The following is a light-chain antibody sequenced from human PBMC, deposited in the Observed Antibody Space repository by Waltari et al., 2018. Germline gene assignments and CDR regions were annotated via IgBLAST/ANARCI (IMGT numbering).Light chain of an antibody. J-gene: IGKJ2*01. CDR1: QSISSW. Sequence: DIQMTQSPSTLSASVGDRVTITCRASQSISSWLAWYQQKPGKAPKLLIYDASSLESGVPSRFSGSGSGTEFTLTISSLQPDDFATYYCQQSYRTPYTFGQGTKLDIK. V-gene: IGKV1-5*01. CDR3: QQSYRTPYT. CDR2: DAS.